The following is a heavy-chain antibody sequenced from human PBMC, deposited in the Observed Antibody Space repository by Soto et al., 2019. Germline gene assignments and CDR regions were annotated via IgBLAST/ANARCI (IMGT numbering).Heavy chain of an antibody. CDR2: IIPIFGTA. CDR3: ARDLYYHSREPPYLDY. CDR1: GGTFSSYA. D-gene: IGHD3-22*01. V-gene: IGHV1-69*13. J-gene: IGHJ4*02. Sequence: SVKVSCKASGGTFSSYAISWVRQAPGQGLEWMGGIIPIFGTANYAQKFQGRVTITADESTSTAYMELSSLRSEDTAVYYCARDLYYHSREPPYLDYWRQGTLVTVSS.